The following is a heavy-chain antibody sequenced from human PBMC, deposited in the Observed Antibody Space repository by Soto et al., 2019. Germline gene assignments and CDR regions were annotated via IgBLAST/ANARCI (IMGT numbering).Heavy chain of an antibody. D-gene: IGHD5-18*01. CDR3: ARERGGYSYGDY. Sequence: QVQLVQSGAEVKKPGASVKVSCKASGYTFSSYGITWVRQAPGQRLEWMGWFNTYNGNTNYAQKFTGRVTMTTDTSTSTAYMELRSLRSDDTAVYYCARERGGYSYGDYWGQGALVTVSS. J-gene: IGHJ4*02. CDR2: FNTYNGNT. V-gene: IGHV1-18*01. CDR1: GYTFSSYG.